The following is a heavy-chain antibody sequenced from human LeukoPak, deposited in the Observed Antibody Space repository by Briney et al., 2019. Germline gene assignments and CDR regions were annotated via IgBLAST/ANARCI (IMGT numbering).Heavy chain of an antibody. V-gene: IGHV1-69*05. Sequence: ASVKVSCKASGGTFSSYAISWVRQAPGQGLEWMGGIIPIFGTANYAQKFQGRVTITTDESTSTAYMELSSLRSEDTAVYYFARGLKRKDSSGYYPFDYWGQGTLVTVSS. J-gene: IGHJ4*02. CDR3: ARGLKRKDSSGYYPFDY. D-gene: IGHD3-22*01. CDR2: IIPIFGTA. CDR1: GGTFSSYA.